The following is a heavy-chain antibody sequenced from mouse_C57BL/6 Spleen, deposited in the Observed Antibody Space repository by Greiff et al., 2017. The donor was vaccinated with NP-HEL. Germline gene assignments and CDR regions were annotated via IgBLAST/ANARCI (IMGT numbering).Heavy chain of an antibody. CDR1: GYTFTSYW. CDR3: ARPGGSAWFAY. V-gene: IGHV1-69*01. CDR2: IDPSDSYT. J-gene: IGHJ3*01. D-gene: IGHD1-1*02. Sequence: QVQLQQPGAELVMPGASVKLSCKASGYTFTSYWMHWVKQRPGQGLEWIGEIDPSDSYTNYNQKFKGKSTLTVDKSSSTAYMQLSSLTSEDSAVYYCARPGGSAWFAYWGQGTLVTVSA.